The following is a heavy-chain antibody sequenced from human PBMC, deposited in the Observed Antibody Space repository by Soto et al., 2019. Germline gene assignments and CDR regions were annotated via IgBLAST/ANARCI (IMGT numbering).Heavy chain of an antibody. CDR1: VDSGDGSSW. CDR2: IYHGGST. Sequence: SDTLSLACAVSVDSGDGSSWGSWLGQPPGKGLEWIAEIYHGGSTNYNPSLQSRATISIDKSKNEFSLQLTPVIAADTAVYYCARVIYDPTGPTVPFDQWGQGVRVT. V-gene: IGHV4-4*02. D-gene: IGHD3-22*01. J-gene: IGHJ4*02. CDR3: ARVIYDPTGPTVPFDQ.